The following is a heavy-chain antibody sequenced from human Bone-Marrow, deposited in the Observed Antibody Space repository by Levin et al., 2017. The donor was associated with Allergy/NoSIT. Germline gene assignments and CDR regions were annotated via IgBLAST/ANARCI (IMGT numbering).Heavy chain of an antibody. J-gene: IGHJ6*02. CDR1: GFTFRDYW. CDR2: IKTDGSQN. D-gene: IGHD5-24*01. Sequence: TGGSLRLSCVGSGFTFRDYWMTWVRQAPGKGLEWVANIKTDGSQNYFVDSVRGRFTISRDNAKSVVYLQMNNLRAEDSALYYCARANVAGYNRYYNYAMGVWGQGTRVTVSS. V-gene: IGHV3-7*01. CDR3: ARANVAGYNRYYNYAMGV.